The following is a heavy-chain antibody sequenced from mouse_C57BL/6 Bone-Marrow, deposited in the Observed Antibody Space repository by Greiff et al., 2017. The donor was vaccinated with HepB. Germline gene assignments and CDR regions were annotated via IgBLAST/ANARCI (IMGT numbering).Heavy chain of an antibody. CDR1: GFSLTSYG. Sequence: QVQLKESGPGLVAPSQSLSITCTVSGFSLTSYGVHWVRQPPGKGLEWLVVIWSDGSTTYNSALKSRLSISKDNSKSQVFLKMNSLQTDDTAMYYCARQGAYYGSSYDAMDYWGQGTSVIVSS. CDR2: IWSDGST. D-gene: IGHD1-1*01. CDR3: ARQGAYYGSSYDAMDY. J-gene: IGHJ4*01. V-gene: IGHV2-6-1*01.